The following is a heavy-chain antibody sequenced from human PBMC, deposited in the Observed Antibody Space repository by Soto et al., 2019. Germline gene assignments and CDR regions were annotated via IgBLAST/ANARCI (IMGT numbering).Heavy chain of an antibody. V-gene: IGHV3-23*01. D-gene: IGHD5-18*01. J-gene: IGHJ5*02. CDR2: VSGSGGGT. Sequence: GGFLRLSCAASGVTFSSYAMSWVRQVPGKGLEWVSAVSGSGGGTYYADFARGRFTISRDNSMNTLYLQMNSLRAEDTAMYYCAKDVDTAMVSLASWGQGTLVTVSS. CDR3: AKDVDTAMVSLAS. CDR1: GVTFSSYA.